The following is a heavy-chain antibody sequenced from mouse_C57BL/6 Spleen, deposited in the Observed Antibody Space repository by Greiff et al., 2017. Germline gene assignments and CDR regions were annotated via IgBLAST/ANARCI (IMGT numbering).Heavy chain of an antibody. CDR2: INPNNGGT. J-gene: IGHJ2*01. CDR3: ARVYEGEYYFDY. V-gene: IGHV1-26*01. D-gene: IGHD2-12*01. CDR1: GYTFTDYY. Sequence: EVQLQQSGPELVKPGASVKISCKASGYTFTDYYMNWVKQSHGKSLEWIGDINPNNGGTSYNQKFKGKATLTVDKSSSTAYMELRSLTSEDSAVYYCARVYEGEYYFDYWGQGTTLTVSS.